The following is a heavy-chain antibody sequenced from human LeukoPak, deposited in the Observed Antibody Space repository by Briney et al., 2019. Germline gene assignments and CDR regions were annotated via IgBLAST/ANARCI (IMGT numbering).Heavy chain of an antibody. J-gene: IGHJ2*01. V-gene: IGHV4-34*01. Sequence: PSETLSLTCAVYGGSFSGYYWSWIRQSPGKGLEWIGEINHSGSTNYNPSLKSRVTISVDTSKNQFSLRLSSVTAADTAVYYCARRRQYDSSLFWNFDPCGRGTLVTVSS. D-gene: IGHD6-6*01. CDR3: ARRRQYDSSLFWNFDP. CDR2: INHSGST. CDR1: GGSFSGYY.